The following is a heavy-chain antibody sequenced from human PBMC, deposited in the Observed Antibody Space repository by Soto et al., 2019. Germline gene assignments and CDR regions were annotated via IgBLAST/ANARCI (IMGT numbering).Heavy chain of an antibody. CDR3: ARDPYGLDV. V-gene: IGHV3-23*01. J-gene: IGHJ6*02. Sequence: GGSLTLSCAASGGTVGSLPMTWVRQAPGKGLEWVSTLNDNGANPHYADSVKGRFTISRDNSRNTVDLQMNSLRAEDTAVYYCARDPYGLDVWGQGTTVTVSS. CDR1: GGTVGSLP. CDR2: LNDNGANP.